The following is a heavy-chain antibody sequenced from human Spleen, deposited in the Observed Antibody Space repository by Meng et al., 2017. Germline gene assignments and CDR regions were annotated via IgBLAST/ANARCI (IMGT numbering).Heavy chain of an antibody. CDR1: GGSISSGIYY. CDR3: ARVRTKMVTYGMDV. V-gene: IGHV4-61*02. CDR2: IYTSGST. Sequence: SETLSLTCTVSGGSISSGIYYWSWIRQPAGKGLEWIGRIYTSGSTNYNPSLKSRVTISVDTSKNQFSLKLSSVTAADTAVYYCARVRTKMVTYGMDVWGQGNMVNVAS. D-gene: IGHD4-23*01. J-gene: IGHJ6*01.